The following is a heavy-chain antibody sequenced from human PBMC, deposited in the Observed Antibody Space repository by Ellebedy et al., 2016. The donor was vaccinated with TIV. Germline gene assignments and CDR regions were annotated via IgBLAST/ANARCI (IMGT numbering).Heavy chain of an antibody. V-gene: IGHV4-4*07. CDR1: GDSIGSISIYY. D-gene: IGHD5-18*01. CDR2: IYTGGST. CDR3: ARGRTAMVTKPSYFDD. Sequence: SETLSLXCTVSGDSIGSISIYYWSWIRQPAGKGLEWIGRIYTGGSTNYNPSLKSRVTMSVDTSKNQFSLRLTSVTAADTGVYFCARGRTAMVTKPSYFDDWGQGTLVTVSS. J-gene: IGHJ4*02.